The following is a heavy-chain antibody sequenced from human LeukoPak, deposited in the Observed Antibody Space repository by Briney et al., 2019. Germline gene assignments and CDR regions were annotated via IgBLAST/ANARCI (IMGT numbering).Heavy chain of an antibody. J-gene: IGHJ4*02. Sequence: SETLSLTCTVSGGSISSSSYYWGWLRQPQGKGLEWIGSIYYSGSTYYNPSLKSRITISVNTSKNQFSLKLSSVTAADTADYYCASRSALIAVAGRRTYYFDYWGQGTLVTVSS. CDR1: GGSISSSSYY. CDR3: ASRSALIAVAGRRTYYFDY. CDR2: IYYSGST. V-gene: IGHV4-39*01. D-gene: IGHD6-19*01.